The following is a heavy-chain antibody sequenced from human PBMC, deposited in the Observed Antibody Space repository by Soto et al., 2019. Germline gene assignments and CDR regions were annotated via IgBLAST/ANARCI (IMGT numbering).Heavy chain of an antibody. CDR3: ARPPHKHYYDSSPRDY. V-gene: IGHV5-10-1*01. CDR2: IDPSDSYT. D-gene: IGHD3-22*01. CDR1: GYSFTSYW. Sequence: GESLKISCKGSGYSFTSYWISWVRQMPGKGLEWMGRIDPSDSYTNYSPSFQGHVTISADKSISTAYLQWSSLKASDTAMYYCARPPHKHYYDSSPRDYWGQGTLVTVYS. J-gene: IGHJ4*02.